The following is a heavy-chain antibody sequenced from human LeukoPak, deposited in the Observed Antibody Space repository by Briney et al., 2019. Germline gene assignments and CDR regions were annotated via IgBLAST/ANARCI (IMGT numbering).Heavy chain of an antibody. V-gene: IGHV3-30*03. CDR2: ISYDGSNK. J-gene: IGHJ4*02. Sequence: PGGSLRLSCAASGFTFNNYGMHWVRQAPGKGLEWVAVISYDGSNKYFADSVKGRFTISRDTSKNTLYLQMNSLRAEDTAVYYCARDFGPSAGAIDYWGQGTLVTVSS. CDR1: GFTFNNYG. CDR3: ARDFGPSAGAIDY. D-gene: IGHD6-13*01.